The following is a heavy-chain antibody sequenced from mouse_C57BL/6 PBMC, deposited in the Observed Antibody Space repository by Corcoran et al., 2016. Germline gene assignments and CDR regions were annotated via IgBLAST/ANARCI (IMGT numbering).Heavy chain of an antibody. D-gene: IGHD1-1*01. CDR1: GYTFTDYY. CDR2: IFPGSGST. Sequence: QVQLQQSGPELVKPGASVKISCKASGYTFTDYYINWVKQRPGQGLEWIGWIFPGSGSTYYNEKFKGKATLTVDKSSSTAYMLLSSLTSDDSAVYFCARSEYYGGRYFDYWGQGTTLTVSS. CDR3: ARSEYYGGRYFDY. J-gene: IGHJ2*01. V-gene: IGHV1-75*01.